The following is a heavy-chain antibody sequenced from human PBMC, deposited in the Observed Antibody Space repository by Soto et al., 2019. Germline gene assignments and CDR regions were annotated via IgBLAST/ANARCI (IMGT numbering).Heavy chain of an antibody. V-gene: IGHV3-30-3*01. D-gene: IGHD3-16*01. CDR1: GFTFSSYA. CDR2: MSYDGSNK. Sequence: QVPLVESGGGVVQPGRSLRLSCAASGFTFSSYAMHWVHRAPGKGLEWMAVMSYDGSNKYYADSVKGRFTISRDNSKNTLYLQMNSLRPEDTALYYCARDGGAYWGQGTLVIVSS. J-gene: IGHJ4*02. CDR3: ARDGGAY.